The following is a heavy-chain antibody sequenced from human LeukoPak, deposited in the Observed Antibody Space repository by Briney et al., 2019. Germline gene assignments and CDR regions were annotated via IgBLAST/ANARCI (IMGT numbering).Heavy chain of an antibody. CDR2: IYHSGST. CDR1: GGSISIGGYS. Sequence: SETLALTCAVSGGSISIGGYSWSWIRQPPGKVLEWIGYIYHSGSTYYYLSLKSRVTISVDRSKNQLSLKLSSVTAADTAVYYCGRAKNYYGSGSYGFDYWGQGTLVTVSS. V-gene: IGHV4-30-2*01. J-gene: IGHJ4*02. CDR3: GRAKNYYGSGSYGFDY. D-gene: IGHD3-10*01.